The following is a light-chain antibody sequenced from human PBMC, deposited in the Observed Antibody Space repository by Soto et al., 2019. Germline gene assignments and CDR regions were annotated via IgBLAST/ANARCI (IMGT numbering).Light chain of an antibody. CDR2: AAS. CDR1: QRISSY. J-gene: IGKJ1*01. CDR3: QQSYSTPRT. V-gene: IGKV1-39*01. Sequence: DIQMTQSPSSLSAYVGDRVTITCRASQRISSYLNWYQQKPGKAPKLLIYAASSLQSGVPSRFSGSGSGTDFTLTISSLQPEDFATYYCQQSYSTPRTFGQGTKVDNK.